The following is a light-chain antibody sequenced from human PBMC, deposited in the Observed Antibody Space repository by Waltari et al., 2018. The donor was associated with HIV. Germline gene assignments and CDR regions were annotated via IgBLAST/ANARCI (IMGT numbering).Light chain of an antibody. CDR2: EDD. Sequence: QSLLTQPPSVSAAPGQKVTISCSGGTANIGSNYVSWYQHLPGTAPRLLIYEDDKASSDIPHRVSGSKAGTSATLTITGLQTGDEGDYYCASWDRSLNGGVFGGGTKLTVL. CDR3: ASWDRSLNGGV. J-gene: IGLJ3*02. CDR1: TANIGSNY. V-gene: IGLV1-51*02.